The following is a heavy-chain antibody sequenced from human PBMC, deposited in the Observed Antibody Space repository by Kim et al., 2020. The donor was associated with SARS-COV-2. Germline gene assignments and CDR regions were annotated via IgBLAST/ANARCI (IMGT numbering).Heavy chain of an antibody. D-gene: IGHD4-4*01. CDR3: ARGPNYSPFDY. Sequence: IYNAGSVRGRFTISRDNDKNSLYLQMNRLRAEDTAVYYCARGPNYSPFDYWGQGTLVTVSS. V-gene: IGHV3-48*03. CDR2: I. J-gene: IGHJ4*02.